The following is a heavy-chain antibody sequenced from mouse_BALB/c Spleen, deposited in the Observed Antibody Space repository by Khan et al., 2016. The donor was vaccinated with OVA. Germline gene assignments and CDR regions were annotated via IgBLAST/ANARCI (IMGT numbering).Heavy chain of an antibody. D-gene: IGHD1-1*01. V-gene: IGHV5-9-3*01. J-gene: IGHJ1*01. CDR2: ISTGDTYT. CDR1: GFTFSTYA. Sequence: EVQLVESGGGLVKSGGSLKLSCAASGFTFSTYAMSWVRQTPEKRLEWVATISTGDTYTYYPDSVKGRFTISRDNAKNTLYLQMSSLRSEDPAMFYCAKPPITAVVATSYWFFDVWGAGTTVTVST. CDR3: AKPPITAVVATSYWFFDV.